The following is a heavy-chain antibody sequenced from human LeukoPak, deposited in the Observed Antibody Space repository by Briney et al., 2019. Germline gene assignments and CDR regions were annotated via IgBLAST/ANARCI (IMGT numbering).Heavy chain of an antibody. CDR1: GGSISNYY. CDR2: IYYSGST. D-gene: IGHD6-6*01. Sequence: SETLSLTCTVSGGSISNYYWSWIRQPPGKGLEWIGYIYYSGSTNYNPSLKSRVTISVDTSKNQFSLKLSSVTAADTAVYYCARRGAARRVAIDYWGQGTLVTVSS. V-gene: IGHV4-59*12. J-gene: IGHJ4*02. CDR3: ARRGAARRVAIDY.